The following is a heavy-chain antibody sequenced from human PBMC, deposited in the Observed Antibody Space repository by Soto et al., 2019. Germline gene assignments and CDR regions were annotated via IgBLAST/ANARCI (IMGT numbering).Heavy chain of an antibody. V-gene: IGHV3-21*05. Sequence: PGGSLRLSCAASGFTFSSYSMNWVRQAPGKGLEWVSYISSSSSYIYYADSVKGRFTISRDNAKNSLYLQMNSLRAEDTAVYYCARDQGSGWYESIYYYYYYYMDVWGKGTTVTVSS. CDR2: ISSSSSYI. D-gene: IGHD6-19*01. CDR3: ARDQGSGWYESIYYYYYYYMDV. CDR1: GFTFSSYS. J-gene: IGHJ6*03.